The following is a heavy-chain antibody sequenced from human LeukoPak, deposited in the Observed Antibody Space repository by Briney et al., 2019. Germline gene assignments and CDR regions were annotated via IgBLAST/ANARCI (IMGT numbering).Heavy chain of an antibody. CDR2: IYYSGST. J-gene: IGHJ4*02. D-gene: IGHD3-22*01. V-gene: IGHV4-59*01. CDR1: GGSISSYY. CDR3: ARVTPEPYYYDSSGYYYHFDY. Sequence: SETLSLTCTVSGGSISSYYWSWIRQPPGKGLEGIGDIYYSGSTNYNPSLKSRVTISVDTSKNQFSLKLSSLTAADTAVYYCARVTPEPYYYDSSGYYYHFDYWGQGTLVTVSS.